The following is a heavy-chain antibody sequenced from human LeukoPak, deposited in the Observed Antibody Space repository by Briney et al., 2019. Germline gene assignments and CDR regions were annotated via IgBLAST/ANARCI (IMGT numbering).Heavy chain of an antibody. J-gene: IGHJ4*02. V-gene: IGHV1-2*02. Sequence: ASVKVSCKASGYTFTGYCMHWVRQAPGQGLEWMGWINPNSGGTNYAQKFQGRVTMTRDTSITTAYMELSRLRSDDTAVYYCARPNSSGWYSLSYWGQGTLVTVSS. CDR2: INPNSGGT. CDR1: GYTFTGYC. D-gene: IGHD6-19*01. CDR3: ARPNSSGWYSLSY.